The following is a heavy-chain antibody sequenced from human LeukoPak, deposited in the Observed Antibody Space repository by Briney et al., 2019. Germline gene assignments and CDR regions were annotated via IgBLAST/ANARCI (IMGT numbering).Heavy chain of an antibody. J-gene: IGHJ4*02. CDR3: VRDRELNY. Sequence: SETLSLTCTVSGGSISIYYWSWVRQPPGKGLEWIGYIYNSGSTIYNPSLKSRAAISVDTSKNQFSLRLSSVAAVDTAVYYCVRDRELNYWGQGTLVTVSS. V-gene: IGHV4-59*01. D-gene: IGHD1-26*01. CDR1: GGSISIYY. CDR2: IYNSGST.